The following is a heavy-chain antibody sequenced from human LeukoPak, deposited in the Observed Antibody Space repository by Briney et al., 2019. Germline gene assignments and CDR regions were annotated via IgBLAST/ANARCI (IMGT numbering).Heavy chain of an antibody. CDR3: ASSGWSSSSSGGFDY. CDR1: GFTFSSYW. V-gene: IGHV3-74*01. CDR2: INSDGGST. Sequence: GGSLRLSCAASGFTFSSYWMHWVRQAPGKGLVWVSRINSDGGSTSYADSVKGRFTISRDNAKNTLYLQMNSLRAEDTAVYYCASSGWSSSSSGGFDYWGQGTLVTVSS. J-gene: IGHJ4*02. D-gene: IGHD6-6*01.